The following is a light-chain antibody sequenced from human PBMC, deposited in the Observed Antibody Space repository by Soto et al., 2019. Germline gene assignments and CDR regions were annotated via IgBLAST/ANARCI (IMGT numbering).Light chain of an antibody. CDR1: SSDAGRDNL. CDR2: ERS. V-gene: IGLV2-23*01. Sequence: LTLAAPVSGSRGQSTSISCTGTSSDAGRDNLVSWYQQPPGKAPELMIYERSRRPAGVSNRFSGSKSGNTASLTISGLQAEDEADYYCCSYAGSSTEIFGGGTKVTVL. CDR3: CSYAGSSTEI. J-gene: IGLJ2*01.